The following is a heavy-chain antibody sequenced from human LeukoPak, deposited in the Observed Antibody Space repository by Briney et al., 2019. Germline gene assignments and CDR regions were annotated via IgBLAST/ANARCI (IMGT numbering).Heavy chain of an antibody. J-gene: IGHJ4*02. V-gene: IGHV3-23*01. CDR3: AKGRGYCTGGSCYPDY. CDR2: ISGSDGST. CDR1: GFTSSNDA. D-gene: IGHD2-15*01. Sequence: GGSLRLSCTASGFTSSNDAMSWVRQAPGKGLEWVSTISGSDGSTYYADSVKGRFTISRDNSKNTLYLQMNSLRVEDTAIYYCAKGRGYCTGGSCYPDYWGQGTLVTVSS.